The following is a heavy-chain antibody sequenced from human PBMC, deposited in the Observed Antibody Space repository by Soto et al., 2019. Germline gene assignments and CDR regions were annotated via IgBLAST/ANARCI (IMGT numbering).Heavy chain of an antibody. CDR2: ISSNGGST. V-gene: IGHV3-64D*08. CDR1: GFTFSSDS. CDR3: VKDPAYHY. Sequence: GGALRVSFSASGFTFSSDSIHWVRQAPGKGLEYVSAISSNGGSTYYADSVKGRFTISRDNSKNTLYLQMSSLRAEDTAVYYCVKDPAYHYWGQGTLVTVSS. J-gene: IGHJ4*02.